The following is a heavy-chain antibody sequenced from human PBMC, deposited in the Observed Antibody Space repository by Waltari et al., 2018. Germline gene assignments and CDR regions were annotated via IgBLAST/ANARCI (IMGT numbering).Heavy chain of an antibody. V-gene: IGHV3-30*18. J-gene: IGHJ4*02. CDR3: AKGANSGWYYFDY. Sequence: QVQLVESGGGVDQPGRSLRLSCAASGFNFSSYGMHWVRQAPGQCLGLVAVISYDCSNKYYADSVKGRFTISRDKSRNMLYLQMNSLRAEDTAVYYCAKGANSGWYYFDYWGQGTLVTVSS. CDR1: GFNFSSYG. CDR2: ISYDCSNK. D-gene: IGHD6-19*01.